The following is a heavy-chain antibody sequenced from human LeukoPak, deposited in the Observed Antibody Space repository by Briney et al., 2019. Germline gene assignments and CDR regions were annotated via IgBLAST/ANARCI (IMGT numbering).Heavy chain of an antibody. D-gene: IGHD6-13*01. Sequence: ASVKVSCKASGYTFTDHYIHWVRQAPGQRLEWMGRINPNSGNRNYAQKFQGRVTMTRDTSISAAYMELSSLRSDDTAVYYCARGAALGQTRDYWGQGTLVTVSS. CDR2: INPNSGNR. CDR3: ARGAALGQTRDY. V-gene: IGHV1-2*06. CDR1: GYTFTDHY. J-gene: IGHJ4*02.